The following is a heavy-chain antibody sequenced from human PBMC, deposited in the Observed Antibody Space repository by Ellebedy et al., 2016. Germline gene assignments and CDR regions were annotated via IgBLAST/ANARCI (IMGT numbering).Heavy chain of an antibody. V-gene: IGHV3-15*01. CDR3: TTEPPDIVVVPAAMGDY. J-gene: IGHJ4*02. Sequence: GGSLRLXXAASGFTFSSYSMNWVRQAPGKGLEWVGRIKSKTDGGTTDYAAPVKGRFTISRDDSKNTLYLQMNSLKTEDTAVYYCTTEPPDIVVVPAAMGDYWGQGTLVTVSS. D-gene: IGHD2-2*01. CDR1: GFTFSSYS. CDR2: IKSKTDGGTT.